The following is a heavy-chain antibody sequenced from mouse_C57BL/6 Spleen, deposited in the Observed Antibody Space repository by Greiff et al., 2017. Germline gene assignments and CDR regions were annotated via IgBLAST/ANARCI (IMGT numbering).Heavy chain of an antibody. V-gene: IGHV5-4*01. CDR2: ISDGGSYT. CDR1: GFTFSSYA. Sequence: EVQVVESGGGLVKPGGSLKLSCAASGFTFSSYAMSWVRQTPEKRLEWVATISDGGSYTYYPDNVKGRFTISRDNAKNNLYLQMSHLKSEDTAMYYGARERGLLPPDYWGQGPTLTVSS. CDR3: ARERGLLPPDY. J-gene: IGHJ2*01. D-gene: IGHD1-1*01.